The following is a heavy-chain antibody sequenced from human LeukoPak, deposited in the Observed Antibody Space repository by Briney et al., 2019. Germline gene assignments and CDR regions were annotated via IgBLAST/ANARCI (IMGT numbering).Heavy chain of an antibody. V-gene: IGHV1-2*02. CDR1: GYTFTGYY. CDR3: ATSFRPSVLPDY. Sequence: ASVKVSCKASGYTFTGYYMHWVRQAPGQGLGWMGWINPNSGGTNYAQKFQGRVTMTRDTSISTAYMELSRLRSDDTAVYYCATSFRPSVLPDYWGQGTLVTVSS. D-gene: IGHD2/OR15-2a*01. J-gene: IGHJ4*02. CDR2: INPNSGGT.